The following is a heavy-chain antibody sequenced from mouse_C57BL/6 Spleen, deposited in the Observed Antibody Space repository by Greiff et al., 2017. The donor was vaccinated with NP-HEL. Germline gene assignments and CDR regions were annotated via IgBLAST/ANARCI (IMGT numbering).Heavy chain of an antibody. V-gene: IGHV5-4*01. CDR1: GFTFSSYA. CDR2: ISDGGSYT. J-gene: IGHJ4*01. Sequence: EVQLQESGGGLVKPGGSLKLSCAASGFTFSSYAMSWVRQTPEKRLEWVATISDGGSYTYYPDNVKGRFTISRDNAKNNLYLQMSHLKSEDTAMYYCARDQGRDAMDYWGQGTSVTVSS. CDR3: ARDQGRDAMDY. D-gene: IGHD3-2*02.